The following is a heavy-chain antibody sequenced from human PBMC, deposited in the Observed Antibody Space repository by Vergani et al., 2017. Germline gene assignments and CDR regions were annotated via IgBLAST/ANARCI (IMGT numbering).Heavy chain of an antibody. J-gene: IGHJ4*02. D-gene: IGHD6-19*01. CDR2: FDPEDGET. CDR3: ATGRSSGWYYFDY. CDR1: GYTFTGYY. Sequence: QVQLVQSGAEVKKPGASVKVSCKASGYTFTGYYMHWVRQAPGKGLEWMGGFDPEDGETIYAQKLQGRVTMTEDTSTDTAYMELSSLRSEDTAVYYCATGRSSGWYYFDYWGQGTLVTVSS. V-gene: IGHV1-24*01.